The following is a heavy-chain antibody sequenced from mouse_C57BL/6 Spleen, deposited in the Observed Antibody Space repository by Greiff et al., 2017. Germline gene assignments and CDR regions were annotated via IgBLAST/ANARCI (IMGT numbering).Heavy chain of an antibody. Sequence: QVQLQQPGAELVRPGTSVKLSCKASGYTFTSYWMHWVKQRPGQGLEWIGVIDPSDSYTNYNQKFKGKATLTVDTSSSTAYMQRSSLTSEDSAVYYCAGTYSNYAMDYWGQGTSVTVSS. V-gene: IGHV1-59*01. D-gene: IGHD2-5*01. CDR3: AGTYSNYAMDY. CDR1: GYTFTSYW. CDR2: IDPSDSYT. J-gene: IGHJ4*01.